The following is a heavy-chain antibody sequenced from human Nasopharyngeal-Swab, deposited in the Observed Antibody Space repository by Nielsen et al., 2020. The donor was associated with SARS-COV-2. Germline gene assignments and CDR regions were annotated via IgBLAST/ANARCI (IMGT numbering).Heavy chain of an antibody. CDR2: ISSSSSYI. D-gene: IGHD1-26*01. V-gene: IGHV3-21*01. CDR3: ASSHLPRGATISLDY. Sequence: GESLKISCAASGFTFSSYSMNWVRQAPGKGLEWVSSISSSSSYIYYADSVKGRFTISRDNAKNSLYLQMNSLRAEDTAVYYCASSHLPRGATISLDYWGQGTLVTVSS. J-gene: IGHJ4*02. CDR1: GFTFSSYS.